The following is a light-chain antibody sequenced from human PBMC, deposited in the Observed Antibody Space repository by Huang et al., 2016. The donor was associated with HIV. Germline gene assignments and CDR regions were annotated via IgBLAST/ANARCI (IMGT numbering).Light chain of an antibody. Sequence: EIMLTQSPATLSLSPGERATRSCRASQSVSSYLAWYQQRPGQAPRLLISDASNRATGIPARLRGSGSGTDFTLTISSLEAEDSAVYYCQQRSNWLITFGQGTRLEIK. CDR3: QQRSNWLIT. CDR1: QSVSSY. CDR2: DAS. V-gene: IGKV3-11*01. J-gene: IGKJ5*01.